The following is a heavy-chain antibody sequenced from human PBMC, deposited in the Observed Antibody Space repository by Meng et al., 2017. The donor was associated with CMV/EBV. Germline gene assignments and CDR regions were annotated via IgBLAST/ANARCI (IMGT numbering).Heavy chain of an antibody. Sequence: QEQLVQAGEEVKKPGASVKVSCKASGYTFTGYYMHWVRQAPGQGLEWMGWINPNSGGTNYAQKFQGRVTMTRDTSISTAYMELSRLRSDDTAVYYCARDRSSWYGDGYFDYWGQGTLVTVSS. D-gene: IGHD6-13*01. J-gene: IGHJ4*02. CDR1: GYTFTGYY. CDR2: INPNSGGT. CDR3: ARDRSSWYGDGYFDY. V-gene: IGHV1-2*02.